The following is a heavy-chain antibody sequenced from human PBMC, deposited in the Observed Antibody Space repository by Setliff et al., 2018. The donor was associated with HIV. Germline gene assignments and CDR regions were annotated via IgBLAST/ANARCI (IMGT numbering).Heavy chain of an antibody. CDR2: VSPSIGNS. CDR1: GYSFTKYE. J-gene: IGHJ3*01. CDR3: ARRGEERNMITGALDV. D-gene: IGHD3-16*01. Sequence: ASVKVSCKASGYSFTKYEINWVRQAPGQGLEWLGWVSPSIGNSDFAQKFKGRISLTTDTSIRTAYMDLRGLKSDDTAVYFCARRGEERNMITGALDVWGQGSLVTVSS. V-gene: IGHV1-8*01.